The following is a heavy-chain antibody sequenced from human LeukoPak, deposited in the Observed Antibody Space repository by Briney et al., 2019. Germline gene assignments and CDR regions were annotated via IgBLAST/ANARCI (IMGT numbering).Heavy chain of an antibody. V-gene: IGHV4-34*01. Sequence: SETLSLTCAVYGGFFSGYYWSWIRQPPGKGLEWIGEINHSGSTNYNPSLKSRVTISVDTSKNQFSLKLSSVTAADTAVYYCARLRRGYSYGSSTYYYYMDVWGKGTTVTVSS. D-gene: IGHD5-18*01. J-gene: IGHJ6*03. CDR2: INHSGST. CDR1: GGFFSGYY. CDR3: ARLRRGYSYGSSTYYYYMDV.